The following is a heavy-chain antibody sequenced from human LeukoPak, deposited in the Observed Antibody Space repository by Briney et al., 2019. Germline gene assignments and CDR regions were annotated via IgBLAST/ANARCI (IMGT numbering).Heavy chain of an antibody. V-gene: IGHV1-2*02. J-gene: IGHJ4*02. D-gene: IGHD5-12*01. CDR2: INPNSGGT. CDR3: ARDLIVDIVATGDY. Sequence: ASVRVSCKASGYTFTGYYMHWVRQAPGQGLEWMGWINPNSGGTNYAQKFQGRVTMTRDTSISTAYMELSRLRSDDTAVYYCARDLIVDIVATGDYWGQGTLVTVSS. CDR1: GYTFTGYY.